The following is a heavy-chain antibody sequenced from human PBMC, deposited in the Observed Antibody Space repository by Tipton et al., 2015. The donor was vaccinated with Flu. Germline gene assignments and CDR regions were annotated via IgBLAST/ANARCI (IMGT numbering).Heavy chain of an antibody. CDR2: IKQDGSVK. CDR1: GFTFSSYW. Sequence: SLRLSCAASGFTFSSYWMSWVRQAQGKGLEWVANIKQDGSVKYYVDSVKGRFTISRDNAKNSLYLQMNSLRAEDTAVYYCARDISGSYSLEYWGQGTLVTVSS. J-gene: IGHJ4*02. D-gene: IGHD1-26*01. V-gene: IGHV3-7*03. CDR3: ARDISGSYSLEY.